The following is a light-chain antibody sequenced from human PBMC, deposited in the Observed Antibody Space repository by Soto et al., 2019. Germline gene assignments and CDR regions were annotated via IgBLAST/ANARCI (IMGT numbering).Light chain of an antibody. CDR3: CSYAGTPRYV. Sequence: QSALTQPRSVSGSPGQSVTISCTGTSGDVGYYNYVSWYQQHPGKAPKVMIYDVTERPSGVPDRFSGSKSGNTASLTISGLQAEDEADYYCCSYAGTPRYVLGTGTKFTVL. CDR1: SGDVGYYNY. CDR2: DVT. J-gene: IGLJ1*01. V-gene: IGLV2-11*01.